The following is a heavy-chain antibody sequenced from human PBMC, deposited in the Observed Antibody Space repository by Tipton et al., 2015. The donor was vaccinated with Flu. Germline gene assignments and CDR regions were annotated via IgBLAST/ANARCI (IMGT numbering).Heavy chain of an antibody. CDR3: ARARPNSGSYSVPPYYYYMDV. D-gene: IGHD1-26*01. V-gene: IGHV4-34*01. Sequence: TLSLTCAVYGGSFSGYYWSWIRQPPGKGLEWIGEINHSGSTNYNPSLKSRVTISVDTSKNQFSLKLSSVTAADTAVYYCARARPNSGSYSVPPYYYYMDVWGKGTTVTVSS. CDR2: INHSGST. CDR1: GGSFSGYY. J-gene: IGHJ6*03.